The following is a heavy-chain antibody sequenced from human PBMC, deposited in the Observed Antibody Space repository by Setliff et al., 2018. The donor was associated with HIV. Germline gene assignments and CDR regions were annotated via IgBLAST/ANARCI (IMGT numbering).Heavy chain of an antibody. CDR1: GGSFSGYY. CDR2: VTHSGRT. Sequence: LSLTCAVYGGSFSGYYWSWIRQPPGKGLEWIGEVTHSGRTNYNPSLESRVTTSVDTSRKQFSLRLTSVTAADTAVYYCARGVRDNSGWSSYYFDYWGQGTLVTVSS. J-gene: IGHJ4*02. V-gene: IGHV4-34*01. CDR3: ARGVRDNSGWSSYYFDY. D-gene: IGHD6-19*01.